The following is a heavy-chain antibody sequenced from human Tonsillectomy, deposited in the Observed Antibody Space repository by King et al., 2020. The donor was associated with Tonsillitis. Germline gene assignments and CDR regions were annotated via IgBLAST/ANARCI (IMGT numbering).Heavy chain of an antibody. CDR3: GFGELEYYYYGMDV. Sequence: AISWVRQAPGQGLEWMGMIIPILGIANYDQKFQGRVTITADISTSTAYMELSSLRSEATAVYYCGFGELEYYYYGMDVWIPGITVTVSS. CDR1: A. CDR2: IIPILGIA. J-gene: IGHJ6*02. D-gene: IGHD3-10*01. V-gene: IGHV1-69*04.